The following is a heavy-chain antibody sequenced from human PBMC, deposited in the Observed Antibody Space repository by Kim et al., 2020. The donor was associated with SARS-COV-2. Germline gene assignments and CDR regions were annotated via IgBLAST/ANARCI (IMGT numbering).Heavy chain of an antibody. CDR2: ISYDGSNK. J-gene: IGHJ4*01. CDR1: GFTFSSYA. CDR3: ARESSSGVVVAATLDY. D-gene: IGHD2-15*01. Sequence: GGSLRLSCAASGFTFSSYAMHWVRQAPGKGLEWVAVISYDGSNKYYADSVKGRFTISRDNSKNTLYLQMNSLRAEDTAVYYCARESSSGVVVAATLDYWG. V-gene: IGHV3-30*04.